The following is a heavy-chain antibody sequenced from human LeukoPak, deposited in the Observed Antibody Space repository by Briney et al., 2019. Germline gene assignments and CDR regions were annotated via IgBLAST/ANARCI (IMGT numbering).Heavy chain of an antibody. V-gene: IGHV3-7*01. CDR1: GFTFSNYW. CDR3: AKLGQSGYNSYY. Sequence: GGSLRLSCAASGFTFSNYWMTWVRQAPGKGLEWVATIKQDGSEIYYVDSVRGRFTISRDNAKNSLYLQMNSLRAEDTAVYYCAKLGQSGYNSYYWGQGTLVTVSS. CDR2: IKQDGSEI. J-gene: IGHJ4*02. D-gene: IGHD5-24*01.